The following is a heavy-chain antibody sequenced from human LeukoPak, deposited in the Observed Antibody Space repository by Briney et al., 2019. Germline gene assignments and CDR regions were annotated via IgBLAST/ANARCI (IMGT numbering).Heavy chain of an antibody. CDR3: ANLPRGDY. CDR2: IYSGGNT. V-gene: IGHV3-53*01. J-gene: IGHJ4*02. CDR1: GFAVSRNY. Sequence: GGSLRLSCAASGFAVSRNYMSWVRQAPGKGLQWVSVIYSGGNTYYADFVKGRFTISRDNSKNTLYLQIHSLTGEDTAVYYCANLPRGDYWGLGTLVTVSS. D-gene: IGHD3-10*01.